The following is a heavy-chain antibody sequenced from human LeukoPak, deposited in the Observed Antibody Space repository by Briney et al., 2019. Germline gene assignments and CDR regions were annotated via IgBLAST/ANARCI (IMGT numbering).Heavy chain of an antibody. J-gene: IGHJ3*02. CDR2: INSDGSST. Sequence: GGSLRLSCAASGFTFSSYWMHWVRQAPGNGLVWVSRINSDGSSTTYADSVKGRFTISRDNAKNTLYLQMNSLRAEDTAVYYCATALDTAMAYDAFNIWGQGTMVTVSS. D-gene: IGHD5-18*01. V-gene: IGHV3-74*01. CDR1: GFTFSSYW. CDR3: ATALDTAMAYDAFNI.